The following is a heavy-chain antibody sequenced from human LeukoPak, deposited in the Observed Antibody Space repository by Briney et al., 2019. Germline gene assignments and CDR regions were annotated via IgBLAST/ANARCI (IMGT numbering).Heavy chain of an antibody. CDR1: GGTFSSYA. CDR3: ARGPAGYAAYYYYGMDV. CDR2: IIPILGIA. J-gene: IGHJ6*02. V-gene: IGHV1-69*04. Sequence: SVKVSCKASGGTFSSYAISWVRQAPGQGLEWMGRIIPILGIANYAQKFRGRVTITADKSTSTAYMELSSLRSEDTAVNYCARGPAGYAAYYYYGMDVWGQGTTVTVSS. D-gene: IGHD2-2*01.